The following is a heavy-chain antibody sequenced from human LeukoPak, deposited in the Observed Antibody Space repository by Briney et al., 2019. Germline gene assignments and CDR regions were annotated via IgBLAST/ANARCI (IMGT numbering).Heavy chain of an antibody. D-gene: IGHD3-10*01. Sequence: SDPLSLPCTVSGRSVSSGSYYWSWIPQPPGNGLEWIGYIYYSGSTNYNPSLKSRVTISVDTSKNQFSLKLSSVTAADTAVYYCARGVAEVLWFGELLYPGNWFDPWGQGTLVTVSS. J-gene: IGHJ5*02. CDR3: ARGVAEVLWFGELLYPGNWFDP. CDR1: GRSVSSGSYY. CDR2: IYYSGST. V-gene: IGHV4-61*01.